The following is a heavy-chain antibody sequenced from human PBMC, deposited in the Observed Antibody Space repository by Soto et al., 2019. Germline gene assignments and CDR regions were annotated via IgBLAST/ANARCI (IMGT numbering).Heavy chain of an antibody. V-gene: IGHV4-59*01. CDR3: ARVGTGGRTKLTTYAV. CDR1: GGSIDHYY. CDR2: IYSSGST. D-gene: IGHD4-17*01. J-gene: IGHJ4*02. Sequence: QVQLQESGAGLVKPSETLSLTCTVSGGSIDHYYWSCIRQPPGRGLERIGFIYSSGSTNYNPSVKGRVSISAKTSTNQVSLKLTAVPTADTAFYYCARVGTGGRTKLTTYAVWGQGTLVTVSS.